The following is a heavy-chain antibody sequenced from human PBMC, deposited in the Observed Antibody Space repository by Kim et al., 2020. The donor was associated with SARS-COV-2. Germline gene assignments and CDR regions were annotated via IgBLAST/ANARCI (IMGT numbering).Heavy chain of an antibody. CDR2: ISNDGSNK. CDR1: GFPFSDYG. CDR3: VKAGCSSTNCYGNF. D-gene: IGHD2-2*01. Sequence: GGSLRLSCAASGFPFSDYGMHWVRQAPGKGLEWVAVISNDGSNKYYADSVKGRFTISRDNSKNTLYVQMNSLRAEDTAVYYCVKAGCSSTNCYGNFWGQGALVTVSS. V-gene: IGHV3-30*18. J-gene: IGHJ4*02.